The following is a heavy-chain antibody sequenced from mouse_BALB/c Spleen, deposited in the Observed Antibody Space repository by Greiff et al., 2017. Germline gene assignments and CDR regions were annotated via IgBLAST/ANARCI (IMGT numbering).Heavy chain of an antibody. V-gene: IGHV2-6-5*01. CDR1: GFSLTDYG. CDR3: AKHGRVTSGV. CDR2: RWGGGST. J-gene: IGHJ1*01. D-gene: IGHD4-1*01. Sequence: VMLVESGPGLVAPSQSLSITCTVSGFSLTDYGVSWIRQPPGKGLEWLGVRWGGGSTYYNSALKSRLSISKDNSKSQVFLKMNSLQTDDTAMYYCAKHGRVTSGVWGAGTAVTVTS.